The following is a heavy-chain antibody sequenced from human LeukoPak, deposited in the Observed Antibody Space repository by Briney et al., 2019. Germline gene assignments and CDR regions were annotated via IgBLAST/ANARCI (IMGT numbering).Heavy chain of an antibody. CDR3: AREDDFWSGPFDY. D-gene: IGHD3-3*01. J-gene: IGHJ4*02. CDR2: IKQDGTDK. CDR1: GFTFSYYW. V-gene: IGHV3-7*01. Sequence: GGSLRLSCAASGFTFSYYWMSWVRQAPGKGLEWVANIKQDGTDKYYVDSVRGRFTISRDNAKNSLYLQMDSLRAEDTAVYFCAREDDFWSGPFDYWGQGTLVTVSS.